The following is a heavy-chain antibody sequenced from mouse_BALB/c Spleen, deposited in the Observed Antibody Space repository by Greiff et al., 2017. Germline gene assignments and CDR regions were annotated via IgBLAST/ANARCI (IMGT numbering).Heavy chain of an antibody. J-gene: IGHJ2*01. CDR2: IYPGNVNT. CDR3: ARGVYDGYRYYFDY. D-gene: IGHD2-3*01. V-gene: IGHV1S56*01. CDR1: GYTFTSYY. Sequence: VQLQQSGPELVKPGASVRISCKASGYTFTSYYIHWVKQRPGQGLEWIGWIYPGNVNTKYNEKFKGKATLTADKSSSTAYMQLSSLTSEDSAVYYCARGVYDGYRYYFDYWGQGTTLTVSS.